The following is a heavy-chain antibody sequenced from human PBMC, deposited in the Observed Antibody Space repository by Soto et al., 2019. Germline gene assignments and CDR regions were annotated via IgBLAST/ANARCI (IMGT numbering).Heavy chain of an antibody. CDR1: GFTFDDYA. CDR3: AKDRASGSGPFFDF. Sequence: EVQLVESGGGLVQPGRSLRLSCAASGFTFDDYAMHWVRQAPGKGLEWVSRISWNSGSIGYADSVKGRFTISRDNAQNSLYLQMNSLRVEDTALYYCAKDRASGSGPFFDFWGQGALVSVSS. V-gene: IGHV3-9*01. CDR2: ISWNSGSI. J-gene: IGHJ4*02. D-gene: IGHD3-10*01.